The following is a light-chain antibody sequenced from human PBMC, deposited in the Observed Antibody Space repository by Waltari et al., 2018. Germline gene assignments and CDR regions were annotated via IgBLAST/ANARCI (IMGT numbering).Light chain of an antibody. CDR2: DFN. V-gene: IGLV2-23*02. Sequence: QSALTQPDSVSGSPGQWITISCTGTSSDIGGYKLVSWYQQHPGNAPKLMIYDFNKRPSGVSNRFSGSKSGNTASLTISGLQTEDEADYYCCSYGGSFTWIFGGGTKLTVL. CDR1: SSDIGGYKL. CDR3: CSYGGSFTWI. J-gene: IGLJ2*01.